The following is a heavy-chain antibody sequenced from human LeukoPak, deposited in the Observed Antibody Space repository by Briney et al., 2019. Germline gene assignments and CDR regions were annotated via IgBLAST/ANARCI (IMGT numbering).Heavy chain of an antibody. CDR3: ARGGGRLDPLDY. CDR1: GFTFSSYA. Sequence: GSLRLSCAASGFTFSSYAMSWVRQAPGKGLEWVSVISGSGGSTYYADSVKGRFTISRDNSKNTLYLQMNSLRAEDTAVYYCARGGGRLDPLDYWGQGTLVTVSS. V-gene: IGHV3-23*01. D-gene: IGHD6-19*01. J-gene: IGHJ4*02. CDR2: ISGSGGST.